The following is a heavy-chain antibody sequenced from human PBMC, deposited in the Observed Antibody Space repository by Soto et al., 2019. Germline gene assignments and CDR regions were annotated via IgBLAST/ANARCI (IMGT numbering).Heavy chain of an antibody. J-gene: IGHJ5*02. Sequence: PSETLSLTCTVSGGSISSSSYYWGWIRQPPGKGLEWIGSIYYSGSTYYNPSLKSRVTISVDTSKNQFSLKLSSVTAADTAVYYGAAFRWAAAGTPKDCFAPGGRETLVTFSS. CDR2: IYYSGST. V-gene: IGHV4-39*01. D-gene: IGHD6-13*01. CDR3: AAFRWAAAGTPKDCFAP. CDR1: GGSISSSSYY.